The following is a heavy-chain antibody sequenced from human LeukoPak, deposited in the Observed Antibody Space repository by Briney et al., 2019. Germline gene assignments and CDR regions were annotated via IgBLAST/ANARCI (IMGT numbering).Heavy chain of an antibody. CDR2: ISSSGSTI. CDR3: ARDPIYYDSSGHSPRFDY. CDR1: GFTFSSYE. D-gene: IGHD3-22*01. V-gene: IGHV3-48*03. Sequence: GGSLRLSCAASGFTFSSYEMNWVRQAPGKGLEWVSYISSSGSTIYYADSVKGRLTISRDNAKNSLYLQMNSLRAEDTAVYYCARDPIYYDSSGHSPRFDYWGQGTLVTVSS. J-gene: IGHJ4*02.